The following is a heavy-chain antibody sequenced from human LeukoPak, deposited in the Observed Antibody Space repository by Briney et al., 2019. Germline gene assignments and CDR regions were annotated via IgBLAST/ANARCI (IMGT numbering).Heavy chain of an antibody. D-gene: IGHD3-10*01. CDR2: IKEDGSEE. V-gene: IGHV3-7*01. CDR1: GFTFSIYW. J-gene: IGHJ4*02. CDR3: ARHFDSYNSDSKPLDY. Sequence: GGSLRLSCAASGFTFSIYWMSWVRQAPGKGLEWVSNIKEDGSEEHYVDSVKGRITVSRDNAKNSLYLQMDSLKAEDTAVYYCARHFDSYNSDSKPLDYWGQGTLVIVSS.